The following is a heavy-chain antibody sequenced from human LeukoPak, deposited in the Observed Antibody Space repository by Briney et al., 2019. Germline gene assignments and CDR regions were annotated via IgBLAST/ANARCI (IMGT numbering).Heavy chain of an antibody. V-gene: IGHV4-4*07. Sequence: SETLSLTCTVSGGSISSYYWSCIRQPAGKGLEWIGRIYTSGSTNYNPSLKGRVTMSVDTSKNQFSLKLSSLTAADTAVYYCARDFLNYYGSGSYSIHGMDVWGQGITVIVSS. J-gene: IGHJ6*02. D-gene: IGHD3-10*01. CDR1: GGSISSYY. CDR3: ARDFLNYYGSGSYSIHGMDV. CDR2: IYTSGST.